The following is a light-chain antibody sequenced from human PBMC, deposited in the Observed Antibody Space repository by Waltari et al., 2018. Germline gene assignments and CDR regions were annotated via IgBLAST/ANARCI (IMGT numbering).Light chain of an antibody. CDR1: SLRTYS. CDR3: DSRDSSGNLWV. CDR2: GEN. Sequence: SSELTQDPAVSVALGQTVTITCQGDSLRTYSVSWYQQKPGQAPLLVLYGENNRPSRIPDRFSGSSSGNTASLTITEAQAEDEADYYCDSRDSSGNLWVFGGGTKLTVV. J-gene: IGLJ3*02. V-gene: IGLV3-19*01.